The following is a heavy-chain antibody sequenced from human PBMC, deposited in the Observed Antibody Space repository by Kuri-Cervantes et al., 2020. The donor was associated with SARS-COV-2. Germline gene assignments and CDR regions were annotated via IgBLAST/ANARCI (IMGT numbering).Heavy chain of an antibody. Sequence: SVKVSCKASGRTFISYAISWVRQAPGQGLEWMGGIIPIFGTANYAQKFQGRVTITADESTSTAYMELSSLRSDDTAVYYCAREGVGGDYFGYWGQGTLGNVSS. J-gene: IGHJ4*02. CDR3: AREGVGGDYFGY. CDR2: IIPIFGTA. CDR1: GRTFISYA. V-gene: IGHV1-69*13. D-gene: IGHD3-16*01.